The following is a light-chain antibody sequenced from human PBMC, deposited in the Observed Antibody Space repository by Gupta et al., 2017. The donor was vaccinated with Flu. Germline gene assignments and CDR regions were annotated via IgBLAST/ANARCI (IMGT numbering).Light chain of an antibody. Sequence: DIVLTQSPATLSLSPGERATLSCRASQSVSSNLAWYQQKPGQAPRLLIYDASNRATGIPARFSGSGSGTDFTLTISNVEPEDFALYFCQHRRSWPLTFGGGTKVEIK. CDR1: QSVSSN. V-gene: IGKV3-11*01. J-gene: IGKJ4*01. CDR2: DAS. CDR3: QHRRSWPLT.